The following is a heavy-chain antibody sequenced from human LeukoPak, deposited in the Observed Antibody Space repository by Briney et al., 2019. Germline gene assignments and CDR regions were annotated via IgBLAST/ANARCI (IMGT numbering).Heavy chain of an antibody. CDR3: ARRGYCSSPTCYPSDY. V-gene: IGHV3-64*01. D-gene: IGHD2-2*01. J-gene: IGHJ4*02. CDR2: ISGNGGST. CDR1: GYTFTGYS. Sequence: ASVKVSCKASGYTFTGYSMHWVRQAPGKGLEYVSAISGNGGSTYYTNSVKGRFTISRDNSKNMLYLQMGSLRAEDMAVYYCARRGYCSSPTCYPSDYWGQGTLVTVSS.